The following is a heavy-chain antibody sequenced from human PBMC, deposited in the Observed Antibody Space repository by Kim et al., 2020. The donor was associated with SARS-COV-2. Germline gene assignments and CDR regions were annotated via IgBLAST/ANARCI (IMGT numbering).Heavy chain of an antibody. CDR2: T. CDR3: ATTTSGWIFDY. J-gene: IGHJ4*02. V-gene: IGHV3-23*03. D-gene: IGHD6-19*01. Sequence: TCSAASAQCLFTISKDDSKRALYLQINSLRAEDTAVYYCATTTSGWIFDYWGQGTMVTVSS.